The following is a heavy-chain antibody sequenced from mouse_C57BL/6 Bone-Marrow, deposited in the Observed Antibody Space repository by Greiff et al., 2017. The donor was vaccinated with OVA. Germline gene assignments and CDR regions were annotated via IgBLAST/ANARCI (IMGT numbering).Heavy chain of an antibody. CDR1: GIDFSRYW. J-gene: IGHJ2*01. CDR2: INPDSSTI. D-gene: IGHD2-3*01. V-gene: IGHV4-1*01. CDR3: ARQRGYYYCDY. Sequence: EVQLQQSGGGLVQPGGSLKLSCAASGIDFSRYWMSWVRRAPGKGLEWIGEINPDSSTINYAPSLKDQFIISRDNAKNTLYLQMSKVRSEDTALYDCARQRGYYYCDYCSQGTTLTVSS.